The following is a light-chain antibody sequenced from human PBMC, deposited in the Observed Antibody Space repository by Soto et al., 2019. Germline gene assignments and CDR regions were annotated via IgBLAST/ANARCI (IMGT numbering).Light chain of an antibody. CDR1: QSISGW. Sequence: DIPMTQSPSTLSASVGDRVTITCRASQSISGWLAWYQQKPGRAPKLLIYDASNLESGVPSRFSGSGSGTEFTLTISSLQPDDFATYYCQQYDSFSLTFGGGTTVEIK. J-gene: IGKJ4*01. CDR3: QQYDSFSLT. V-gene: IGKV1-5*01. CDR2: DAS.